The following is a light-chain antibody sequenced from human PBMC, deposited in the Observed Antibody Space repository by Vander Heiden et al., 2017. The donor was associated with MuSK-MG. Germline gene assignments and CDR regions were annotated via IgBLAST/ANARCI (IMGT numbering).Light chain of an antibody. CDR1: SSDVGGYNY. Sequence: QSALTQPASVSGSPGQSITISCTGTSSDVGGYNYVSQYQQHPGKAPKLIIYDVSNRPSGVSNRFSGSKSGNTASLTISGLQAEDEADYYCSSYTSSSTYVFGTGTKLTVL. V-gene: IGLV2-14*01. J-gene: IGLJ1*01. CDR3: SSYTSSSTYV. CDR2: DVS.